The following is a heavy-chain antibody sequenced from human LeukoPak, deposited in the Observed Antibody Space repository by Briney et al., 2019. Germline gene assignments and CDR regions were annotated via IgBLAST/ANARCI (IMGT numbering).Heavy chain of an antibody. CDR3: ARDGPGVAADYFDY. Sequence: ASVKVSCKASGYTFTSYYMHWVRQAPGQGLEWMGIINPSGGSTSYAQKFQGRVTMTRDTSKNQFSLKLSSVTAADTAVYYCARDGPGVAADYFDYWGQGTLVTVSS. CDR1: GYTFTSYY. CDR2: INPSGGST. D-gene: IGHD6-19*01. J-gene: IGHJ4*02. V-gene: IGHV1-46*01.